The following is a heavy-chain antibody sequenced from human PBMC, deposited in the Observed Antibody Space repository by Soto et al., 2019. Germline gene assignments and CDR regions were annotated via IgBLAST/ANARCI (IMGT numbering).Heavy chain of an antibody. J-gene: IGHJ4*02. CDR3: ARGTGQQAPDFFDC. Sequence: QVQLVESGGGVVEPGRSLRLSCVASGFIFSNYGMHWVRQAPGKGLEWVAVLWYDGSKEYYVDSVRGRFTISRDNSKNTLYLQMNNLRAEYTAVYYCARGTGQQAPDFFDCWGQGAQVTVSA. CDR1: GFIFSNYG. CDR2: LWYDGSKE. D-gene: IGHD6-13*01. V-gene: IGHV3-33*01.